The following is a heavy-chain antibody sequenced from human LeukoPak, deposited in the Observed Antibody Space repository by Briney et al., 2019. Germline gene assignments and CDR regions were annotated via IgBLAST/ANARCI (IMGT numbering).Heavy chain of an antibody. V-gene: IGHV4-61*02. Sequence: SETLSLTCTVSGGSISSGSYYWSWIRQPAGKGLEWIGRIYTSGSTNYNPSLKSRVTISVDTSKNQFSLKLSSVTAADTAVYYCARDKYSSGWYGSFGWFDPWGQGTLVTVSS. J-gene: IGHJ5*02. CDR3: ARDKYSSGWYGSFGWFDP. D-gene: IGHD6-19*01. CDR1: GGSISSGSYY. CDR2: IYTSGST.